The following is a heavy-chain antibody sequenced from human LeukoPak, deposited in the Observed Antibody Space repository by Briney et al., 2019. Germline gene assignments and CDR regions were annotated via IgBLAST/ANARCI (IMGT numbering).Heavy chain of an antibody. D-gene: IGHD6-6*01. CDR1: GYTFTSYG. CDR2: ISAYNGNT. Sequence: RASVKVSCKASGYTFTSYGISWVRQAPGQGLEWMGWISAYNGNTNYAQKLQGRVTMTTDTSTSTAYMELRSLRSDDTAVYYCARGSVEYSSSVDWFDPWGQGTLVTVSS. J-gene: IGHJ5*02. CDR3: ARGSVEYSSSVDWFDP. V-gene: IGHV1-18*01.